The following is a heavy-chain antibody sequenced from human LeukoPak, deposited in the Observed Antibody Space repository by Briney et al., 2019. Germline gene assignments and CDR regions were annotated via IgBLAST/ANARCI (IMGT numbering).Heavy chain of an antibody. J-gene: IGHJ4*02. CDR1: GFTFSSYE. V-gene: IGHV3-48*03. CDR3: ARNPYVDTAMVRDRGGFYDY. Sequence: PGGSLGLSCAASGFTFSSYEMNWVRQAPGKGLEWVSYISSSGSTIYYADSVKGRFTISRDNAKNSLYLQMNSLRAEDTAVYYCARNPYVDTAMVRDRGGFYDYWGQGTLVTVSS. D-gene: IGHD5-18*01. CDR2: ISSSGSTI.